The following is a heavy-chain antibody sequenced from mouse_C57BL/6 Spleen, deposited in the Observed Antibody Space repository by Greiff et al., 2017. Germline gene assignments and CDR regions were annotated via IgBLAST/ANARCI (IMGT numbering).Heavy chain of an antibody. CDR3: ARGRTGTVFDY. Sequence: EVQLMESEGGLVQPGSSMKLSCTASGFTFSDYYMAWVRQVPEKVLEWVANINYDGSSTYYLDSLKSRFIISRDNAKNILYLQMSSLKSEDTATYDCARGRTGTVFDYWGQGTTLTVSS. V-gene: IGHV5-16*01. CDR1: GFTFSDYY. D-gene: IGHD4-1*01. J-gene: IGHJ2*01. CDR2: INYDGSST.